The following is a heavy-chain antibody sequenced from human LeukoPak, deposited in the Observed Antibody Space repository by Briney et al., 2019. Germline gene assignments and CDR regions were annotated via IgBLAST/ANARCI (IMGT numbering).Heavy chain of an antibody. J-gene: IGHJ4*02. CDR1: GFTFGDYG. CDR3: VRMTGWGAARPPIYY. Sequence: PGGSLRLSCAASGFTFGDYGMSWVRQAPGKGLEWVSGINRNGSSTGYADSVKGRFTISTDNFKNSLYLQMNSLRAEDTGSYYCVRMTGWGAARPPIYYSGEGALGTVS. V-gene: IGHV3-20*04. CDR2: INRNGSST. D-gene: IGHD6-6*01.